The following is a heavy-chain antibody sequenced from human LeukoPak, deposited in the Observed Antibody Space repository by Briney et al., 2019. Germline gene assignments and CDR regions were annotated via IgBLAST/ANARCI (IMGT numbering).Heavy chain of an antibody. Sequence: PGGSLRLSCAASGCTFSSYGKHGVGQAPGKGGEGGAVIWYDGRKKYYEDSVKGGVTISRDNSKNRVYLQMTSLRAEDTAVYYCAKCGRSGSYSTYYFDYWGQGTLVTVSS. CDR2: IWYDGRKK. V-gene: IGHV3-33*06. D-gene: IGHD1-26*01. CDR3: AKCGRSGSYSTYYFDY. J-gene: IGHJ4*02. CDR1: GCTFSSYG.